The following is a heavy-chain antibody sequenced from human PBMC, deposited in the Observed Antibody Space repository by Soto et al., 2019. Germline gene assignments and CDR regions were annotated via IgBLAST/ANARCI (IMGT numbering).Heavy chain of an antibody. D-gene: IGHD2-21*02. CDR1: GESISSSSYY. J-gene: IGHJ4*02. V-gene: IGHV4-39*01. Sequence: GTLSLTCIVSGESISSSSYYWGWIRQPPGKGLEWIGSIYYSGRTYYNPSFKSRVTISIDTSKNQFSLKLSSVTATDTAVYYCARKRTTVVTQAYFDHWGQGALVTVSS. CDR3: ARKRTTVVTQAYFDH. CDR2: IYYSGRT.